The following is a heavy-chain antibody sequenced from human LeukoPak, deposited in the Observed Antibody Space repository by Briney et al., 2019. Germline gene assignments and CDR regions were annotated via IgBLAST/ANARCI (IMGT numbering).Heavy chain of an antibody. CDR3: AREGGYDCSSTSCYPDC. CDR2: ISYDGSNK. D-gene: IGHD2-2*01. J-gene: IGHJ4*02. V-gene: IGHV3-30-3*01. CDR1: GFTFSSYA. Sequence: GGSLRLSCAASGFTFSSYAMHWVRQAPGKGLEWVAVISYDGSNKYYADSVKGRFTISRDNSKNTLYLQMNSLRAEDTAVYYCAREGGYDCSSTSCYPDCWGQGTLVTVSS.